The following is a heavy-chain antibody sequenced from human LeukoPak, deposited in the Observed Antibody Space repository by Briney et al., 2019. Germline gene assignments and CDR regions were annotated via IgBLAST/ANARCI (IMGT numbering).Heavy chain of an antibody. CDR2: ISGSGGST. Sequence: GGTLRLSCAASGFTFSSYGMSWVRQAPGKGLEWVSAISGSGGSTYYADSVKGRFTISRDNSKNTLYLQMNSLRAEDTAVYYCAKDLLEDIVVVPAAHAFDIWGQGTMVTVSS. CDR3: AKDLLEDIVVVPAAHAFDI. CDR1: GFTFSSYG. J-gene: IGHJ3*02. D-gene: IGHD2-2*01. V-gene: IGHV3-23*01.